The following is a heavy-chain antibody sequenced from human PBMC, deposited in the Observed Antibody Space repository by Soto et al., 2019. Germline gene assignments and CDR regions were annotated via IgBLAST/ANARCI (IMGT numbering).Heavy chain of an antibody. CDR3: ARRSGGRCYNY. D-gene: IGHD2-15*01. Sequence: QLQLQESGPGLMKASETLSLTCTVSGGGVYSDGYYWGWIRQSPGKGLEWIGNIYFSGNTYYNPSLKSRVTISIDRSKNQFSLKSTSVTAADTAVYYFARRSGGRCYNYWGRGTQVTVSS. V-gene: IGHV4-39*01. CDR1: GGGVYSDGYY. J-gene: IGHJ4*02. CDR2: IYFSGNT.